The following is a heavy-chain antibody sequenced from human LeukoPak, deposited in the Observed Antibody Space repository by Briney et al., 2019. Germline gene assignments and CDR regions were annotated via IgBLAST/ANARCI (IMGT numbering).Heavy chain of an antibody. V-gene: IGHV1-46*01. D-gene: IGHD3-22*01. J-gene: IGHJ4*02. CDR3: ARGDRDYDSSGYYFDY. CDR1: GYTFTSYY. CDR2: INPSGGST. Sequence: ASVKVSCKASGYTFTSYYMHWVRQAPGQGLEWMGIINPSGGSTSYAQKFQGRVTMTRDTSTSTVYMELSSLRSEDTAVYYCARGDRDYDSSGYYFDYWGQGTLVTVFS.